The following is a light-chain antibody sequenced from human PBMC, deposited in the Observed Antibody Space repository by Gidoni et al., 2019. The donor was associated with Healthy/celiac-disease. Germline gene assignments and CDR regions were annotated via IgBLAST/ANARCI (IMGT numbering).Light chain of an antibody. CDR1: QSVSSN. J-gene: IGKJ4*01. CDR3: QQYNNWPIT. Sequence: EIVITHSPATLSVSPGERATLSCRASQSVSSNLAWYQQKPGQAPRLLIYGASTRATGIPARFSGSGSGTEFTLTISSLQSEDFAVYYCQQYNNWPITFGGGTKVEIK. V-gene: IGKV3-15*01. CDR2: GAS.